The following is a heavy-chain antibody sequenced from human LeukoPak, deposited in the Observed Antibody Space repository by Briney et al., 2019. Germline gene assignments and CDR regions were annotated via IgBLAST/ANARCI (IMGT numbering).Heavy chain of an antibody. CDR1: GYTFTGYY. V-gene: IGHV1-2*02. D-gene: IGHD2-15*01. Sequence: ASVKVSCKASGYTFTGYYMHWVRQAPGQGLEWMGWINPNSGGTNYAQKFQGRVTMTRDTSISTAYMELSRLRSDDTAVYYCARGVVASTFYYYMDVWGKGTTVTVSS. CDR2: INPNSGGT. J-gene: IGHJ6*03. CDR3: ARGVVASTFYYYMDV.